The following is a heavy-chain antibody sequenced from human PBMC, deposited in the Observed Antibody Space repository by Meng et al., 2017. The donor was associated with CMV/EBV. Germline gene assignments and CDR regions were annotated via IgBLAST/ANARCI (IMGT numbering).Heavy chain of an antibody. CDR1: GGSISSSSIY. D-gene: IGHD3-22*01. Sequence: QVQLQESGSELMKPSATLSLTCTVSGGSISSSSIYWGWIRQPPGKGLEWIRSIYYSSSTYYNPSLRSRVTISVATSKNQFSLKRSSVTDADTAEYYWARGVVTMIVVYDPWGQGTLVTVSS. V-gene: IGHV4-39*07. CDR3: ARGVVTMIVVYDP. J-gene: IGHJ5*02. CDR2: IYYSSST.